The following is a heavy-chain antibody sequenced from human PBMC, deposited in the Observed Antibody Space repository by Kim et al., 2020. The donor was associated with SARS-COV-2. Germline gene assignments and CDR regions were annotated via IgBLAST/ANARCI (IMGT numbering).Heavy chain of an antibody. J-gene: IGHJ6*02. CDR2: INPSGGST. CDR3: ARDIAAAGRVYYYYGMDV. Sequence: ASVKVSCKASGYTFTSYYMHWVRQAPGQGLEWMGIINPSGGSTSYAQKFQGRVTMTRDTSTSTVYMELSSLRSEDTAVYYCARDIAAAGRVYYYYGMDVWGQGTTVTVSS. CDR1: GYTFTSYY. D-gene: IGHD6-13*01. V-gene: IGHV1-46*01.